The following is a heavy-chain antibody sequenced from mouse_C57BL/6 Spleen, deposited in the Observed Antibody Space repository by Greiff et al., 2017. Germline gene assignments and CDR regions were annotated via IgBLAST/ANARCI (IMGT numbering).Heavy chain of an antibody. D-gene: IGHD2-3*01. CDR1: GFTFSDYY. CDR2: INYDGSST. Sequence: EVMLVESEGGLVQPGSSMKLSCTASGFTFSDYYMAWVRQVPEKGLEWVANINYDGSSTYYLDSLKSRFIIARDNAKNILYLQMSSLKSEDTAKYYCAREDDGYKYWGQGTLVTVSA. J-gene: IGHJ3*01. V-gene: IGHV5-16*01. CDR3: AREDDGYKY.